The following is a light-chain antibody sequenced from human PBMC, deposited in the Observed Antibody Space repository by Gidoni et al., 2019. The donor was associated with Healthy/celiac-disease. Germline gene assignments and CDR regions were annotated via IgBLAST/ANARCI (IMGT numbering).Light chain of an antibody. CDR3: QQYGSSLGT. CDR2: GAS. Sequence: EIVLTQSPGTLSLSPGERATLSCRASQSVSSSYLAWYQQKPGQAPRLLIYGASSRATGIPDRFSGSGSGTDFTLLISRLEPEDFAVYYCQQYGSSLGTFGPGTKVDIK. J-gene: IGKJ3*01. CDR1: QSVSSSY. V-gene: IGKV3-20*01.